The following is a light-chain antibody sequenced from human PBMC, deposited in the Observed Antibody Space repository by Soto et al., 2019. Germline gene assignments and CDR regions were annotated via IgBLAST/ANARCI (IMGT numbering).Light chain of an antibody. J-gene: IGKJ1*01. CDR1: QSISRW. CDR3: QQYKSYSSWT. CDR2: DVS. V-gene: IGKV1-5*01. Sequence: DIQITQSPSTLSASVGDRVTITCRASQSISRWLAWYQQKPGKAPKLLIYDVSKLESGVPSRFSGSGSGTEFTLTISTLXPDDFAAYYCQQYKSYSSWTFGQGTKVDTK.